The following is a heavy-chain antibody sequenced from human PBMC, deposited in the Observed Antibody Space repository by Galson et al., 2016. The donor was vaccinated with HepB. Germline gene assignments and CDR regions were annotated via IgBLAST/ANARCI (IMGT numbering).Heavy chain of an antibody. D-gene: IGHD3-3*01. J-gene: IGHJ6*02. Sequence: SVKVSCKASGGTFSDYAISWVRQAPGQGPEWMGGIIPTFGALTYTQKFQGRVTFTADKSTNTVYMELSSLRSEDTAVYYCARDRKRRERFSYGMDVWGQGITVSVSS. CDR1: GGTFSDYA. CDR2: IIPTFGAL. CDR3: ARDRKRRERFSYGMDV. V-gene: IGHV1-69*06.